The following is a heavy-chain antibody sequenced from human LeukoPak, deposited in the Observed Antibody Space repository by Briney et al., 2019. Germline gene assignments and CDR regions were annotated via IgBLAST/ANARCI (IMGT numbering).Heavy chain of an antibody. CDR2: ITAYNGNR. J-gene: IGHJ4*01. D-gene: IGHD1-1*01. V-gene: IGHV1-18*01. CDR3: ARDNDKVVDH. Sequence: ASVKVSCKTSGYTFSNYGISWVRQAPGQGLEWMGWITAYNGNRLYAQRFRGRITLTTDTSTSTSYMELRSLEYDDTAIYYCARDNDKVVDHWGQGTLVTVSS. CDR1: GYTFSNYG.